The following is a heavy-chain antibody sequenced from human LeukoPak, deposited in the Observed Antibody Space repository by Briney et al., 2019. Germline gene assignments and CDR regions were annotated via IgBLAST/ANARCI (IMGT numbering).Heavy chain of an antibody. CDR1: GFTFSSYG. CDR3: ATYFTVTSTYYFDY. V-gene: IGHV1-46*01. J-gene: IGHJ4*02. D-gene: IGHD4-17*01. CDR2: INPSGGST. Sequence: PGGSLRLSCAASGFTFSSYGMHWVRQAPGQGLEWMGIINPSGGSTSYAQKFQGRVTMTRDTSTSTVYMELSSLRSEDTAVYYCATYFTVTSTYYFDYWGQGTLVTVSS.